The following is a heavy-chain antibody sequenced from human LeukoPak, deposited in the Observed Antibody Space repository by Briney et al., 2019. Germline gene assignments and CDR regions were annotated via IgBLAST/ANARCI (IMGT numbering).Heavy chain of an antibody. Sequence: PGGSLRLSCTASGFTFGDYAMSWVRQAPGKGLEWVSTISGSGISTYYADSVKGRFTISRDNSKNTLYLQMNSLRAEDTAVYYCAKDKAPSGTYSLDYWGQGTLVTVSS. J-gene: IGHJ4*02. CDR2: ISGSGIST. V-gene: IGHV3-23*01. D-gene: IGHD1-26*01. CDR1: GFTFGDYA. CDR3: AKDKAPSGTYSLDY.